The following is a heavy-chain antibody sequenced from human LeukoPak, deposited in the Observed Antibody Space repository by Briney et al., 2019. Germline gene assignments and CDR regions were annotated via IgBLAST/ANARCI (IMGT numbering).Heavy chain of an antibody. CDR3: ARGSSSWPYYFDY. CDR1: GGSISSYY. V-gene: IGHV4-59*01. J-gene: IGHJ4*02. Sequence: SETLSLTCTVPGGSISSYYWNWIRQTPGKGLERIGYFYYSGSTNYNPSLKSRVTISGDTSKNQFSLKLSSVTAADTAMYYCARGSSSWPYYFDYWGQGTLVTVSS. CDR2: FYYSGST. D-gene: IGHD6-13*01.